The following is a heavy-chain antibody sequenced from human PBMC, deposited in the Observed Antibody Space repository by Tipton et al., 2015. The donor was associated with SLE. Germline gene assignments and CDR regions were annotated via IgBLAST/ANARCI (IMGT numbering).Heavy chain of an antibody. J-gene: IGHJ2*01. Sequence: QSGAEVKKPGESLKISCQGSGYSFTTYWIGWVRQMPGKGLEWMGIIYPGDSDTRYSPSFQGQVTISADMSISIAYLQWSSLKASDTAVYYCARAHSGSSWYFDLWGRGTLVTVSS. V-gene: IGHV5-51*03. D-gene: IGHD1-26*01. CDR3: ARAHSGSSWYFDL. CDR2: IYPGDSDT. CDR1: GYSFTTYW.